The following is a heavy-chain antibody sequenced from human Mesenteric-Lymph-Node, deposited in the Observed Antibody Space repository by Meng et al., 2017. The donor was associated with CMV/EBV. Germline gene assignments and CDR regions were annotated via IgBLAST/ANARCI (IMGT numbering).Heavy chain of an antibody. D-gene: IGHD2-2*01. CDR1: GSSISSGYY. CDR3: ARDTVPAGARAFDI. CDR2: MSYDGST. J-gene: IGHJ3*02. Sequence: SETLSLTCTVSGSSISSGYYWGWIRQPPGKGLEWIGTMSYDGSTYYNASLKSRVSISLDTSKNQFSLKLRSVTAADTAVYYCARDTVPAGARAFDIWGQGTMVTVSS. V-gene: IGHV4-38-2*02.